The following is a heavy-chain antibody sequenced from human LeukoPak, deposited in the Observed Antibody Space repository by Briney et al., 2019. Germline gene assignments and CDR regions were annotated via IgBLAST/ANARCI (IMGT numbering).Heavy chain of an antibody. V-gene: IGHV3-30*18. CDR3: AKEGIDGGSNWFDP. CDR2: ISYDGSNK. J-gene: IGHJ5*02. D-gene: IGHD5-24*01. Sequence: GGSLRLSCAASGFTFSSYGMHWVRQAPGKGLEWVAVISYDGSNKYYADSVKGRFTISRDNSKNTLYLQMNSLRAEDTAVYYCAKEGIDGGSNWFDPWGQGTLVTVSS. CDR1: GFTFSSYG.